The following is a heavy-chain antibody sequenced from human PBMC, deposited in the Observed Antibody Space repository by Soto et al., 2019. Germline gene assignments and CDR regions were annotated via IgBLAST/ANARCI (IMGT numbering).Heavy chain of an antibody. CDR1: GYTFTSYG. D-gene: IGHD3-9*01. Sequence: ASVKVSCKASGYTFTSYGISWVRQAPGQGLEWMGWISAYNGNTNYAQKLQGRVTMTTDTSTSTAYMELRSLRSDDTAVYYCARDEYDILPGYKIMAFWGQGTTVTVSS. J-gene: IGHJ6*02. CDR2: ISAYNGNT. CDR3: ARDEYDILPGYKIMAF. V-gene: IGHV1-18*04.